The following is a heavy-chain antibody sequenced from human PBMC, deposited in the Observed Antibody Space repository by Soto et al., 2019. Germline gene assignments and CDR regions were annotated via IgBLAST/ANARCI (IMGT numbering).Heavy chain of an antibody. D-gene: IGHD1-1*01. CDR3: AGHGLVNDDQSAGIPFDY. V-gene: IGHV4-39*01. Sequence: QLQLQESGPGLVKPSETLSLTCTVSGGSISSSSYYWGWIRQPPGKGLEWVGSIYYSGSTYYNPSLKSRVTISVDTSKNQFSLKLSSVTAADTAVYYCAGHGLVNDDQSAGIPFDYWGQGTLVTVSS. CDR2: IYYSGST. CDR1: GGSISSSSYY. J-gene: IGHJ4*02.